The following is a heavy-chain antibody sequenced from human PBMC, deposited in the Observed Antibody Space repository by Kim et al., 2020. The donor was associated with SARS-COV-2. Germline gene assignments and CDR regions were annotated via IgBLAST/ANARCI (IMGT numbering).Heavy chain of an antibody. CDR3: AREGQGDYYDMGLNWFDP. CDR1: GYTFTSYG. J-gene: IGHJ5*02. CDR2: ISAYNGNT. Sequence: ASVKVSCKASGYTFTSYGISWVRQAPGQGLEWMGWISAYNGNTNYAQKLQGRVTMTTDTSTSTAYLELRSLRSDDTAVYYCAREGQGDYYDMGLNWFDPWGQGTLVTVSS. D-gene: IGHD3-22*01. V-gene: IGHV1-18*01.